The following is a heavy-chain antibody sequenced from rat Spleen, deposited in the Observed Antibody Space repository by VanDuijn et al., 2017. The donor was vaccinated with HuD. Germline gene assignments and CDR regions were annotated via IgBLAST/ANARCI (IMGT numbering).Heavy chain of an antibody. CDR2: ISTDGDNI. CDR3: TRHGGLRNWFAY. J-gene: IGHJ3*01. Sequence: EVQLVESGGGLVQPGRPLKISCADSGLNFSNYDMAWVRQAPTRGLEWIASISTDGDNIYYRDSVKGRFTISRDNAKNTQYLQMDSLRSEDTATYYCTRHGGLRNWFAYWGQGTLVTVSS. V-gene: IGHV5S13*01. D-gene: IGHD1-11*01. CDR1: GLNFSNYD.